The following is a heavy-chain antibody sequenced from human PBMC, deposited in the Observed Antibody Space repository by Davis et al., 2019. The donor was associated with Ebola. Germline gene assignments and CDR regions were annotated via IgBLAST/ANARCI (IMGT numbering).Heavy chain of an antibody. CDR1: GFTFSGYA. CDR3: TTQAPYGDYRDY. D-gene: IGHD4-17*01. CDR2: IRSKANSYAT. Sequence: GESLKISCAASGFTFSGYAMHWVRQASGKGLEWVGRIRSKANSYATAYAASVKGRFTISRDDSKNTAYLQMNSLKTEDTAVYYCTTQAPYGDYRDYWGQGTLVTVSS. V-gene: IGHV3-73*01. J-gene: IGHJ4*02.